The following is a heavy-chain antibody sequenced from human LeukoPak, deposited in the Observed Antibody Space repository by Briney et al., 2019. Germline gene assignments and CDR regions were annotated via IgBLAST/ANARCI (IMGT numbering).Heavy chain of an antibody. CDR3: AKVRVADGTQDSVVEVDYFDY. D-gene: IGHD2-15*01. V-gene: IGHV1-8*01. CDR1: GYTFTSYD. CDR2: MNPNSGNT. Sequence: GASVKVSCKASGYTFTSYDINWVRQATGQGLEWMGWMNPNSGNTGYAQKFQGRVTMTRNTSISTAYMELSSLRAEDTAVYYCAKVRVADGTQDSVVEVDYFDYWGQGTLVTVSS. J-gene: IGHJ4*02.